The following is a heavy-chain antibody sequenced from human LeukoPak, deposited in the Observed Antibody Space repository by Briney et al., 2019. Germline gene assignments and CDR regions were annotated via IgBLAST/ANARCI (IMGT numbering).Heavy chain of an antibody. CDR3: ARVYYYDSSGLGN. D-gene: IGHD3-22*01. CDR1: GFTFSTYA. CDR2: ISGSGVST. V-gene: IGHV3-23*01. J-gene: IGHJ4*02. Sequence: PGGSLRLSCAASGFTFSTYAMSWVRQAPGKGLEWVSAISGSGVSTYYADSVKGRFTISRDTSNNTLYLQMNSLRAEDTAVYYCARVYYYDSSGLGNWGQGTLVTVSS.